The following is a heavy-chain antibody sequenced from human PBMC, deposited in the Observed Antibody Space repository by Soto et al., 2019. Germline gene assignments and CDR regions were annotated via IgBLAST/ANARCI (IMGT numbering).Heavy chain of an antibody. CDR2: ISYDGSNK. V-gene: IGHV3-30*18. D-gene: IGHD3-10*01. Sequence: QVQLVESGGGVVQPGRSLRLSCAASGFTFSSYGMHWVRQAPGKGLEWVAVISYDGSNKYYADSVKGRFTISRDNSKNTLYLQMNSLRAEDTAVYYCAKNYYYGSGSYYKGLKNDAFDIWGQGTMVTVSS. J-gene: IGHJ3*02. CDR3: AKNYYYGSGSYYKGLKNDAFDI. CDR1: GFTFSSYG.